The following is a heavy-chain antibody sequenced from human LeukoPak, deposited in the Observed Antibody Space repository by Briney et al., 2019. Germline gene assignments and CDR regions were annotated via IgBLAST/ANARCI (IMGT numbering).Heavy chain of an antibody. V-gene: IGHV4-38-2*01. D-gene: IGHD1-26*01. Sequence: PSETLSLTCAVSGYSIRSVYYWGWIRRPPGKGLEWIGTIDHSGSTYYNPSLRSRVTMSVDTSKSQFSLKLSSVTAADTAFYYCARNGGYGKFDYWGQGTLVTVSS. CDR1: GYSIRSVYY. CDR3: ARNGGYGKFDY. J-gene: IGHJ4*02. CDR2: IDHSGST.